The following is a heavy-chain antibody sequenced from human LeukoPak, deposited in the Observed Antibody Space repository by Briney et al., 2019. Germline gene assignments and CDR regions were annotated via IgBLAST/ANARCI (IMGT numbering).Heavy chain of an antibody. CDR3: ARHSSSIAARPYLFDY. D-gene: IGHD6-6*01. V-gene: IGHV4-38-2*01. Sequence: SETLSLTCAVSGYSISSGYYWGWIRQPPGKGLEWIGSIYHSGSTYYNPSLKSRVTISVDTSKNQFSLKLGSVTAADTAVYYCARHSSSIAARPYLFDYWGQGTLVTVSS. CDR2: IYHSGST. J-gene: IGHJ4*02. CDR1: GYSISSGYY.